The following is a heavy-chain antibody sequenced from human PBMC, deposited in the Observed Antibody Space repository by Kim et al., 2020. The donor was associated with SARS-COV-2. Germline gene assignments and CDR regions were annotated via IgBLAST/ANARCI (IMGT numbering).Heavy chain of an antibody. CDR2: ITTSSTYT. D-gene: IGHD6-13*01. Sequence: GGSLRLSCAASGFTFSDYYMSWIRQAPGKGLECVSYITTSSTYTNYADSVKGRFTISRDNAENSLYLQMNRLRAEDTAVYYCARRRSCLYSQIDFWGQG. CDR3: ARRRSCLYSQIDF. V-gene: IGHV3-11*03. J-gene: IGHJ4*02. CDR1: GFTFSDYY.